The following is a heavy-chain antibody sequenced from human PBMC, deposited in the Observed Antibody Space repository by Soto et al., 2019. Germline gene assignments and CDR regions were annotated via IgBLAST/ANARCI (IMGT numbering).Heavy chain of an antibody. CDR1: GGTFGNHA. CDR2: IIPVLGVG. CDR3: AREAGYTYVYVFDY. Sequence: QVQLVQSGAEVKKPGSSVRVSCKASGGTFGNHAISWVRQAPGQGLEWLGGIIPVLGVGDNAQNFQGRVTIIADASTSTAYLELSSLSSEDTALYYFAREAGYTYVYVFDYWGQGTLVTVSS. V-gene: IGHV1-69*01. D-gene: IGHD5-18*01. J-gene: IGHJ4*02.